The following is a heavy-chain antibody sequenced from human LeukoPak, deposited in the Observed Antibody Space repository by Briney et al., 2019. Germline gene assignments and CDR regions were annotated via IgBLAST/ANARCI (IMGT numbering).Heavy chain of an antibody. J-gene: IGHJ6*02. CDR1: GFTLSRYG. V-gene: IGHV3-33*01. CDR2: VWNGGRNK. Sequence: ARSLRLSCAASGFTLSRYGMHWVRQAPGKGLEWVAGVWNGGRNKYYADSVKVRFTISRDNSTNTVYLQLNSLRADDTAVYHCARDDWGAVGATLDVWGQGTTVTVSS. D-gene: IGHD3-16*01. CDR3: ARDDWGAVGATLDV.